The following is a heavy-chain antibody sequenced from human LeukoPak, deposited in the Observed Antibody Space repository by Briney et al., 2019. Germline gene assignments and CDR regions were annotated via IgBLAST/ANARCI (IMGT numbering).Heavy chain of an antibody. Sequence: GGSLRLSCAASGFTVSSNYMSWVRQAPGKGLEWVSVIYSGGSTYYADSVKGRFTISRDNSKNTLYPQMNSLRAEDTAVYYCARDTSSGWYFDYWGQGTLVTVSS. D-gene: IGHD6-19*01. CDR1: GFTVSSNY. CDR2: IYSGGST. CDR3: ARDTSSGWYFDY. V-gene: IGHV3-66*01. J-gene: IGHJ4*02.